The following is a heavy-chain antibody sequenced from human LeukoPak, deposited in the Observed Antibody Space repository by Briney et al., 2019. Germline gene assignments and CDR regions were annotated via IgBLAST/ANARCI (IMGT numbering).Heavy chain of an antibody. CDR2: IIPILGIA. D-gene: IGHD1-26*01. J-gene: IGHJ4*02. CDR3: ARIFNSGSYSFDY. CDR1: GGTFSSYA. V-gene: IGHV1-69*04. Sequence: GASVTVSCKASGGTFSSYAISWVRQAPGQGLEWMGRIIPILGIANYAQKFQGRVTITADKSTSTAYMELRRLRSEDTAVYYCARIFNSGSYSFDYWGQGTLVTVSS.